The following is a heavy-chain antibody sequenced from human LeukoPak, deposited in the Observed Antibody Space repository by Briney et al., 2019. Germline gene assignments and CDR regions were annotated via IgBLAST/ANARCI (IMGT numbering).Heavy chain of an antibody. D-gene: IGHD6-13*01. J-gene: IGHJ4*02. CDR2: IYPGDSDT. CDR1: GCIFTSYW. CDR3: ASSVGGAAAGTYYFDY. Sequence: GGSLKISCKGSGCIFTSYWIGWGRRLPGKGLEWMGIIYPGDSDTRYSPSFQGQVTISADKSISTAYLQWSSLKASDTAMYYCASSVGGAAAGTYYFDYWGQGTLVTVSS. V-gene: IGHV5-51*01.